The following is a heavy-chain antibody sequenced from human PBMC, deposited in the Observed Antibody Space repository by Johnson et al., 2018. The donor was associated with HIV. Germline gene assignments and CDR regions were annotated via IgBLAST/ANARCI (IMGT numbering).Heavy chain of an antibody. Sequence: MQLVESGGGLVQPGGSLRLSCAASGFTFSIYGMHWVRQASGKGLEWIGHIRNKANSYATEYAASVKGRFTISRDDSKNTAYLQMNSLRAEDTAVYYCAKPSTESAFDIWGQGTMVTVSS. CDR1: GFTFSIYG. J-gene: IGHJ3*02. CDR3: AKPSTESAFDI. V-gene: IGHV3-73*01. CDR2: IRNKANSYAT. D-gene: IGHD1-1*01.